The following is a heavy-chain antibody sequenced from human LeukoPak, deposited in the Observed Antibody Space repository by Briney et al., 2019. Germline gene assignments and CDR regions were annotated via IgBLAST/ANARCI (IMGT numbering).Heavy chain of an antibody. CDR2: ISGSGGST. CDR3: AKDQEITMVRGVTNVFDY. CDR1: GFTFSSYA. Sequence: GGSLRLSCAASGFTFSSYAMSWVRQAPGKGLEWVSAISGSGGSTYYADSVKGRFTISRDNSKNTLYLQMNSLRAEDTAVYYCAKDQEITMVRGVTNVFDYWGQGTLVTVSS. J-gene: IGHJ4*02. D-gene: IGHD3-10*01. V-gene: IGHV3-23*01.